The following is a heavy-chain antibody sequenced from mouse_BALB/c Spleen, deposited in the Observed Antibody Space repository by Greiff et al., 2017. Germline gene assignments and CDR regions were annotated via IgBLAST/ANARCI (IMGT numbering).Heavy chain of an antibody. CDR2: IDPSNSET. CDR1: GYTFTSYW. Sequence: QVQLKESGPELVRPGASVKMSCKASGYTFTSYWMHWVKQRPGQGLEWIGMIDPSNSETRLNQKFKDKATLNVDKSSNTAYIQLIILTSEDSAVYYCANIYYYGSSLAYWGQGTLVTVSA. CDR3: ANIYYYGSSLAY. D-gene: IGHD1-1*01. J-gene: IGHJ3*01. V-gene: IGHV1-74*01.